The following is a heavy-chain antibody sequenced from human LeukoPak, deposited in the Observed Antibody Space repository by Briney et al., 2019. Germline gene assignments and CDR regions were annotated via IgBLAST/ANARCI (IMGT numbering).Heavy chain of an antibody. Sequence: ASVKVSCKASGYTFIDYYMHWVRQAPGQGLEWMGWIDPKSGGTSYAQKFQDRVAMIRDTSISTAYMELTRPTSDDTAVYYCARAYSSGWYGSTDYWGQGTLVTVSS. D-gene: IGHD6-19*01. J-gene: IGHJ4*02. CDR2: IDPKSGGT. CDR1: GYTFIDYY. CDR3: ARAYSSGWYGSTDY. V-gene: IGHV1-2*02.